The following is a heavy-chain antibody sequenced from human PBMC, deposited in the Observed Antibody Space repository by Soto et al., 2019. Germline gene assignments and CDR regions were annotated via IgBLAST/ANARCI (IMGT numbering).Heavy chain of an antibody. CDR1: GASITYGAYS. CDR3: ARGGGFDSFDY. D-gene: IGHD3-10*01. V-gene: IGHV4-30-2*01. CDR2: INHLETT. J-gene: IGHJ4*02. Sequence: PSETLSLTCTVSGASITYGAYSWSWIRPTPGKGLEWIGYINHLETTFYNPSFESRLTLSIDRTKNQFSLNLKSMSAADRAVYFCARGGGFDSFDYWGQGILVTVSS.